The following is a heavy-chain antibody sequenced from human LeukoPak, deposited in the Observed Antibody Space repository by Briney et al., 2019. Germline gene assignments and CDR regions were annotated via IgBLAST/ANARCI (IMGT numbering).Heavy chain of an antibody. J-gene: IGHJ3*02. D-gene: IGHD3-10*01. CDR1: GGSISSYY. CDR2: IYYSGST. CDR3: ARGTMVRGVIIKTNDAFDI. Sequence: SETLSLTCTVSGGSISSYYWSWIRQPPGKGLEWIGYIYYSGSTNYNPSLKSRVTISVDTSKNQFSLKLSSVTAADTAVYYCARGTMVRGVIIKTNDAFDIWGQGTMVTVSS. V-gene: IGHV4-59*01.